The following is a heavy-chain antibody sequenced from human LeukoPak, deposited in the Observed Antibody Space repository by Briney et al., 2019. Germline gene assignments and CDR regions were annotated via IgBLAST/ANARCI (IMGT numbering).Heavy chain of an antibody. D-gene: IGHD2-15*01. J-gene: IGHJ4*02. V-gene: IGHV1-69*05. CDR3: GRKAGDCGGGSCYSIDY. Sequence: ASVQVSCKAFGGSFSSEAISWVRQAPGQGLEWMGGIIHVCGTANYAQKFQGRVTITTDGSTSTAYMEVSSLRSEDTAVYYGGRKAGDCGGGSCYSIDYWGQGTLVTVSS. CDR2: IIHVCGTA. CDR1: GGSFSSEA.